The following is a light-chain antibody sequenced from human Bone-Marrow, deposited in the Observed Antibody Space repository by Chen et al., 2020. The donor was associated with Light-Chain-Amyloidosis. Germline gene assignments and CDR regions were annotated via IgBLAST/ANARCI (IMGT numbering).Light chain of an antibody. CDR1: DLPTKY. CDR2: RDT. J-gene: IGLJ2*01. Sequence: SYELTQPPRVSLSAGQRARITCSGDDLPTKYAYWYQQKPGQAPVLVIHRDTERPSGISERFSGSSSRTTATLTISGVQAEDEADYHCQSADSSGTYEVIFGGGTKLTVL. CDR3: QSADSSGTYEVI. V-gene: IGLV3-25*03.